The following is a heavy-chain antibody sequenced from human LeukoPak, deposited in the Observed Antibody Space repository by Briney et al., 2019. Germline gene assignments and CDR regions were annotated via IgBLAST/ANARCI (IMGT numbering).Heavy chain of an antibody. D-gene: IGHD3-10*01. Sequence: PSETLSLTCTVSGGSFSSSSYYWGWIRQPPGKGLEWIGSIYYSGSTYYNPSLKSRVTTSVDTSKNQFSLKLSSVTAADTAVYYCARDRPFGAWGQGSQVTVSS. CDR1: GGSFSSSSYY. J-gene: IGHJ5*02. CDR3: ARDRPFGA. CDR2: IYYSGST. V-gene: IGHV4-39*07.